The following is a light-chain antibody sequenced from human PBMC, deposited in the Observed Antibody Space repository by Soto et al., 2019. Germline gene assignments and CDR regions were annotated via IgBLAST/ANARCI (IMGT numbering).Light chain of an antibody. J-gene: IGLJ2*01. CDR2: GNS. V-gene: IGLV1-40*01. CDR1: SSNIGAGYD. CDR3: QSYDVSLSAVV. Sequence: QAVVTQPPSVSGAPGQRVTISCTGSSSNIGAGYDVHWYQQPTGTAPKLLIYGNSNRPSGVPDRFSGSKSGTSASLAITGLQAEDEADYYCQSYDVSLSAVVFGGGTKLTVL.